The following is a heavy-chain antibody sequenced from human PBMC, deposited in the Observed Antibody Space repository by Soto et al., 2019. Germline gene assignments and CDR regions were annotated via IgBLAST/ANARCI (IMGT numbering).Heavy chain of an antibody. CDR2: IDPSDSYT. V-gene: IGHV5-10-1*01. J-gene: IGHJ6*02. Sequence: GESLKISCKGSGYSFTSYWISWVRQMPGKGLEWMGRIDPSDSYTNYSPSFQGHVTISADKSISTAYLQWSSLKASDTAMYYCARRRIAAAGYYGMDVWGQGTTVTVSS. D-gene: IGHD6-13*01. CDR3: ARRRIAAAGYYGMDV. CDR1: GYSFTSYW.